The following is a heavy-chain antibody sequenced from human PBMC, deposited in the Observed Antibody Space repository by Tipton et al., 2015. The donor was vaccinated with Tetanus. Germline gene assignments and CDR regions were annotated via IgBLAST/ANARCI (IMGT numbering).Heavy chain of an antibody. Sequence: GSLRLSCVASAFTYRSHWMSWVRQAPGKGPEWVANINPDGSQKYYVDSLKGRFTISRDSAKNSLYLQMSSLRAEDTAVYYCARRAYRARSFDYWGQGSLVTVSS. CDR2: INPDGSQK. CDR3: ARRAYRARSFDY. CDR1: AFTYRSHW. J-gene: IGHJ4*02. V-gene: IGHV3-7*03.